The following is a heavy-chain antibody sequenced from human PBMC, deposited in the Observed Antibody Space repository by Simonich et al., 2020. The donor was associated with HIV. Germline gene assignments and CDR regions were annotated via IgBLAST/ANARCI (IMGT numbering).Heavy chain of an antibody. V-gene: IGHV3-21*01. CDR2: INSRIDYI. Sequence: EVHLVASGGGLVKPGGSLRLSCAASGIAFCGYSMNWVRQAPGKGREWVSSINSRIDYIYYADAVRGRFTVSRDNAKNSLSLQMHSLRAEDTAVYYCAPGGLDLPPDYWGQGTLVTVSS. J-gene: IGHJ4*02. D-gene: IGHD1-1*01. CDR3: APGGLDLPPDY. CDR1: GIAFCGYS.